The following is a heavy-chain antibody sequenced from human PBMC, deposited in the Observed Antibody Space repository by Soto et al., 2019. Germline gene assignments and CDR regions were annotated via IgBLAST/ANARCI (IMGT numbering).Heavy chain of an antibody. Sequence: EGAPGPPSVASWFTLKKPWGSRVRPAPGKGLEWVGRIKSKTDGGTTDYAAPVKGRFTISRDDLKDTLYLQMNSLKTEDTAMYYCTTAPGLNLLFWGQGTLVTVSS. CDR2: IKSKTDGGTT. CDR3: TTAPGLNLLF. J-gene: IGHJ4*02. D-gene: IGHD2-8*02. V-gene: IGHV3-15*01. CDR1: WFTLKKPW.